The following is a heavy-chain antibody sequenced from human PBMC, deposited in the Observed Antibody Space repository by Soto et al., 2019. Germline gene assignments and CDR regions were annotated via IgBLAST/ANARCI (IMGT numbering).Heavy chain of an antibody. Sequence: EGSLRLSCTASGLTFNSHTMSWVRQAPGTGLEWVSTISPSGSNTHYVDSVKGRFTISRDNSRNTLDLQMSSLRAADTALYYCVSWVSAHFDYWGQGTPVTVSS. J-gene: IGHJ4*02. V-gene: IGHV3-23*05. CDR1: GLTFNSHT. CDR3: VSWVSAHFDY. CDR2: ISPSGSNT. D-gene: IGHD3-16*01.